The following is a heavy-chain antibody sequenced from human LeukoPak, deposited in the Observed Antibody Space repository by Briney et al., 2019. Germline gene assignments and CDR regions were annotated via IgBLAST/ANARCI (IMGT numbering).Heavy chain of an antibody. CDR2: IYYSGST. CDR1: GGSISSGDYY. Sequence: PPQTLSLTCTVSGGSISSGDYYWSSIRQPPGKGLEWIGYIYYSGSTYYNPSLKSRVTISVDTSKNQFSLKLSSVTAADTAVYYCARVGRSAYFDYWRQGTLVTVFS. D-gene: IGHD2-15*01. CDR3: ARVGRSAYFDY. V-gene: IGHV4-30-4*08. J-gene: IGHJ4*02.